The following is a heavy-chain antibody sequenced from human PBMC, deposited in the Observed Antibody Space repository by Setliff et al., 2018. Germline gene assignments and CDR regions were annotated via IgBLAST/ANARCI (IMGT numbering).Heavy chain of an antibody. J-gene: IGHJ2*01. V-gene: IGHV3-23*01. CDR3: AKDGRGAAYWYFDL. CDR2: FSRSGST. D-gene: IGHD2-15*01. Sequence: LRLSCAASGFTFSSYAMTWVRQAPGKGLEWVSTFSRSGSTYYADSVKGRFTISRDNSKSTLYLQMNSLRAEDTAVYYCAKDGRGAAYWYFDLWGRGTLVTSPQ. CDR1: GFTFSSYA.